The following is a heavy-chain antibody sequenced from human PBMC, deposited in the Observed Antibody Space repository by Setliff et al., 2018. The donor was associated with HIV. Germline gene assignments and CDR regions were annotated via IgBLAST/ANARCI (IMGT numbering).Heavy chain of an antibody. CDR1: GYSLSSGYY. D-gene: IGHD6-19*01. V-gene: IGHV4-38-2*01. CDR2: IYQSGST. Sequence: LSLTCAVSGYSLSSGYYWGWIRQPPGKGLEWIGCIYQSGSTYYNVSLKSRVIISVDTSKNQFSLKLNSVTAAGTAIYYCARHRAVAGANYFDFWGQGTLVTVSS. CDR3: ARHRAVAGANYFDF. J-gene: IGHJ4*02.